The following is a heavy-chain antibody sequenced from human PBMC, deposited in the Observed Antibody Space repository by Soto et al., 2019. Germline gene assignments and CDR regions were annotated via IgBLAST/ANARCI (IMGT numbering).Heavy chain of an antibody. CDR2: ISGPGTTI. D-gene: IGHD2-15*01. CDR1: GFTFSDYY. Sequence: QVQLVESGGGLVKPGGSLRLSCAASGFTFSDYYMSWIRQAPGRGLEWLSYISGPGTTIYYADSVEGRFTISRDNAKSSVYLLIRSLRAGDTAVYYCVRRDAAGVRGWDFDLWGRGTLVTVSS. CDR3: VRRDAAGVRGWDFDL. V-gene: IGHV3-11*01. J-gene: IGHJ2*01.